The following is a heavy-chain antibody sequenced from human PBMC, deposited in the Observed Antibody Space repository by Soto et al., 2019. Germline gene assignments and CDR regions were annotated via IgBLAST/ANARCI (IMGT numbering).Heavy chain of an antibody. J-gene: IGHJ5*02. CDR2: ISGSGGNT. D-gene: IGHD3-3*01. Sequence: EVQLLESGGGLVQPGGSLRLSCATSGFTFSDYGMNWVRQAPGKGLEWVSGISGSGGNTYYADSVKGRFNISRDNSKNTLYLQMNSLKTEDTAVYYCTTGRVTIFGVGHDIWFDPWGQGTLVTVSS. V-gene: IGHV3-23*01. CDR1: GFTFSDYG. CDR3: TTGRVTIFGVGHDIWFDP.